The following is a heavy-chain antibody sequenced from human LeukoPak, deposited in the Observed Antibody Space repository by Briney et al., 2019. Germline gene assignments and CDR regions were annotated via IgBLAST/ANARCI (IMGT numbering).Heavy chain of an antibody. D-gene: IGHD3-22*01. CDR1: GFTFSNAW. J-gene: IGHJ4*02. CDR2: IKSKTDGGTT. Sequence: GGTLRLPCAAPGFTFSNAWMSWVRQAPGKGLEWVGRIKSKTDGGTTDYAAPVKGRFTISRDDSKNTLYLQMNSLKTEDTAVYYYTIPYYYDSSGLAPIDYWGQGTLVTVSS. CDR3: TIPYYYDSSGLAPIDY. V-gene: IGHV3-15*01.